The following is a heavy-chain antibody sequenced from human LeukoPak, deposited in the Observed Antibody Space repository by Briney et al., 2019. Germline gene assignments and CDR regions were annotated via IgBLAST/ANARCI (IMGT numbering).Heavy chain of an antibody. CDR3: ARLPRRNYYDSSVLNWFDP. V-gene: IGHV4-59*12. CDR1: GGSISSYY. CDR2: IYYSGST. Sequence: KPSETLSLTCTVSGGSISSYYWSWIRQPPGKGLEWIGYIYYSGSTNYNPSLKSRVTISVDTSKNQFSLKLSSVTAADTAVYYCARLPRRNYYDSSVLNWFDPWGQGTLVTVSS. D-gene: IGHD3-22*01. J-gene: IGHJ5*02.